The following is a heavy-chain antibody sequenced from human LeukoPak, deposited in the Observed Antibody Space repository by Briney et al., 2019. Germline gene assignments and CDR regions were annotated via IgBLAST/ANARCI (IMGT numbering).Heavy chain of an antibody. Sequence: GASVKVSCKTSGGTFSSFTISWMRQAPGQGLEWMGGIIPIFGTANYAQKFQGRVTMTTDTSTSTAYMELRSLRSDDTAVYYCARVVLDHYYDSSGYLGTLDYWGQGTLVTVSS. D-gene: IGHD3-22*01. CDR2: IIPIFGTA. CDR1: GGTFSSFT. V-gene: IGHV1-69*05. J-gene: IGHJ4*02. CDR3: ARVVLDHYYDSSGYLGTLDY.